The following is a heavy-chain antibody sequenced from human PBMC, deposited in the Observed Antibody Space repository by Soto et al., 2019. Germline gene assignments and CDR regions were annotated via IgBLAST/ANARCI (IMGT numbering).Heavy chain of an antibody. V-gene: IGHV3-30*18. J-gene: IGHJ6*02. CDR1: GFTFSSYG. D-gene: IGHD4-17*01. CDR3: AKDLNDYGGNGYYYYGMDV. Sequence: GGSLRLSCAASGFTFSSYGMHWVRQAPGKGLEWVAVISYDGSNKYYADSVKGRFTISRDNSKNTLYLQMNSLRAEDTAVYYCAKDLNDYGGNGYYYYGMDVWGQGTTVTVSS. CDR2: ISYDGSNK.